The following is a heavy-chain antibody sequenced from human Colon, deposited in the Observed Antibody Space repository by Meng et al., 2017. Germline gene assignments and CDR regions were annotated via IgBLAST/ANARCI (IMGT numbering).Heavy chain of an antibody. V-gene: IGHV1-2*06. Sequence: QVQLVQSGAEVKNPGASVKVSCKASGYTFTGYYMHWVRQAPGQGLEWMGRINPNSGGTNYAQKFQGRVTMTRDTSISTAYMELSRLRSDDTAVYYCARSPYDFWSGYSRIFDYWGQGTLVTVSS. CDR2: INPNSGGT. J-gene: IGHJ4*02. CDR1: GYTFTGYY. CDR3: ARSPYDFWSGYSRIFDY. D-gene: IGHD3-3*01.